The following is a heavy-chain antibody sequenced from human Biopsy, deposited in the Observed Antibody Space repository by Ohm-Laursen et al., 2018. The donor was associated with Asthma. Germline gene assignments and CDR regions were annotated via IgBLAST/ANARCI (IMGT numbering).Heavy chain of an antibody. J-gene: IGHJ4*02. CDR1: GYTFTRYG. D-gene: IGHD1-1*01. CDR3: ARRSYNWDDIDS. CDR2: ISVYNGDT. Sequence: ASVKVSCKASGYTFTRYGIAWVRQAPGQGLEWVGGISVYNGDTNSAQKLQDRVTLTTDTYTDTAYMELRSLRSDDTAVYYCARRSYNWDDIDSWSQGTLVTVSS. V-gene: IGHV1-18*01.